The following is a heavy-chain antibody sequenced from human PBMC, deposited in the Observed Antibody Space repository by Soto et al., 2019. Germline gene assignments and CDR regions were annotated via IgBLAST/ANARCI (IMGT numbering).Heavy chain of an antibody. CDR3: TTDPLFFGVVQEIFDY. D-gene: IGHD3-3*01. Sequence: EVQLVESGGGLVKPGGSLRLSCAASGFTFSNAWMSWVRQAPGKGLEWVGRIKSKTDGGTTDYAAPVKGRFTISRDDSKNTLYLQMNSLKTEDTAVYYWTTDPLFFGVVQEIFDYWGQGTLVTVSS. CDR2: IKSKTDGGTT. V-gene: IGHV3-15*01. CDR1: GFTFSNAW. J-gene: IGHJ4*02.